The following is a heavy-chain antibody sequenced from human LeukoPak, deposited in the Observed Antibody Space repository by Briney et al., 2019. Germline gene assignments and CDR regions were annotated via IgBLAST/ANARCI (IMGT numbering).Heavy chain of an antibody. D-gene: IGHD2-2*01. CDR3: AREVRDCSSTSCRYYYYYYYMDV. J-gene: IGHJ6*03. Sequence: GRFLRLSCAASGFTFDDYAMHWVRQAPGKGLEWVSGISWNSGSIGYADSVKGRFTISRDNAKNSLYLQMNSLRAEDTALYYCAREVRDCSSTSCRYYYYYYYMDVWGKGTTVTVSS. V-gene: IGHV3-9*01. CDR1: GFTFDDYA. CDR2: ISWNSGSI.